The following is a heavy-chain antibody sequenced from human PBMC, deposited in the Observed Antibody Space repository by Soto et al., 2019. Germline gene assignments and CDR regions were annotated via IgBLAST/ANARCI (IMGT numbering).Heavy chain of an antibody. CDR2: IHSSGST. Sequence: SSETLSLTXTISGGSFSTFYWSWIRQAAGKGLEWIGRIHSSGSTNYNSSLKSRVTMSVDTSKNQFSLKLNSVTAADTAVYYCARDSDTAMDKGYYFYGIDVWGQGTTVTVSS. CDR1: GGSFSTFY. J-gene: IGHJ6*02. V-gene: IGHV4-4*07. D-gene: IGHD5-18*01. CDR3: ARDSDTAMDKGYYFYGIDV.